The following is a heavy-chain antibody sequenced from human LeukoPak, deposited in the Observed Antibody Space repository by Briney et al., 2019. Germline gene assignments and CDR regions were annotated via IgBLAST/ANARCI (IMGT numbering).Heavy chain of an antibody. J-gene: IGHJ4*02. Sequence: SETLSLTCAVSGYSISSGYYWGWIRQPPGKGLEWIGSIYHSGSTYYNPSLKSRVTISVDTSKNQFPLKVTSVTAADTAMYYCARVGSEAVAGTGQYYFDYWGQGILVTVSS. CDR3: ARVGSEAVAGTGQYYFDY. D-gene: IGHD6-19*01. CDR1: GYSISSGYY. CDR2: IYHSGST. V-gene: IGHV4-38-2*01.